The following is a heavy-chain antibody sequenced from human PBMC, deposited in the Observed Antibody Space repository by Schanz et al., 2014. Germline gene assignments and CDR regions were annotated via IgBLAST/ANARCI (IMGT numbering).Heavy chain of an antibody. D-gene: IGHD4-17*01. J-gene: IGHJ3*01. CDR3: VKDTNGGDSGNYHAFDV. CDR1: GFTFNDYW. CDR2: LSWNRRSV. V-gene: IGHV3-9*01. Sequence: EVQLVESGGGLVQPGGSLRLSCAASGFTFNDYWMHWVRQAPGKGLVWVAGLSWNRRSVGYADSVKGRFTISRDNANNTLDLQMKSLRPEDTALYYCVKDTNGGDSGNYHAFDVWGQGTRVTVSS.